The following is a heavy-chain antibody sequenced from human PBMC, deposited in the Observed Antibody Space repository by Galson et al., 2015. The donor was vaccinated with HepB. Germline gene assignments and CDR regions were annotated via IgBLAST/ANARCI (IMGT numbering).Heavy chain of an antibody. Sequence: VKVSCKGSGYTFSDQYIHWVQQDPGKGLEWMGLVDPEDGETIYAENFQGRVTITADTSTDTAYLELTSLTSEDTAVYYCARARYNWNYWGQETTVTVSS. J-gene: IGHJ4*02. V-gene: IGHV1-69-2*01. CDR3: ARARYNWNY. CDR1: GYTFSDQY. CDR2: VDPEDGET. D-gene: IGHD1-20*01.